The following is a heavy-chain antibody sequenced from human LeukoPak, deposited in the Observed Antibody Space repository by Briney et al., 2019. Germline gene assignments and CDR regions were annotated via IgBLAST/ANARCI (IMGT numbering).Heavy chain of an antibody. CDR2: ISGGGGST. V-gene: IGHV3-23*01. J-gene: IGHJ4*02. Sequence: PGGSLRLSCAASGFTFSNYAMSWVRQAPGKGLEWVSAISGGGGSTYYAGSVKGRFTISRDNSKNTLYLQMNSLRAEDTAIYYCAKRVPAAAGTRFDYWGQGTLVTVSS. CDR3: AKRVPAAAGTRFDY. D-gene: IGHD6-13*01. CDR1: GFTFSNYA.